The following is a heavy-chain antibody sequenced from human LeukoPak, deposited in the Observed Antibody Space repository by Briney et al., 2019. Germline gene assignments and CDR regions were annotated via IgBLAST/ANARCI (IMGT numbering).Heavy chain of an antibody. CDR2: IYYTGSI. Sequence: SDTLSLTCAVSAYSISSTNWWGWIRQPPGQGLEWIGYIYYTGSIYYNPSLKSRVTMSVDTSKNHFSLKLSSVTAVDTAVYYCARTDSYGYYFDYWGQGTLVTVSS. J-gene: IGHJ4*02. D-gene: IGHD5-18*01. V-gene: IGHV4-28*05. CDR3: ARTDSYGYYFDY. CDR1: AYSISSTNW.